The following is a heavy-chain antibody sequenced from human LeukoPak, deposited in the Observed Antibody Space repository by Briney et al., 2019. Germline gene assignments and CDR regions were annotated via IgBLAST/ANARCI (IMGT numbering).Heavy chain of an antibody. Sequence: GGSLRLSCAVSGLTFNNYAMSWVRQAPGQGLEWVACISKSRNYIYYADSVKGRFTISRDDAKSSLYLQMDSLRVEDTALYYCVRDDPGVQQERRLSPFDIWGQGTMVTVSS. V-gene: IGHV3-21*04. J-gene: IGHJ3*02. D-gene: IGHD1-1*01. CDR1: GLTFNNYA. CDR3: VRDDPGVQQERRLSPFDI. CDR2: ISKSRNYI.